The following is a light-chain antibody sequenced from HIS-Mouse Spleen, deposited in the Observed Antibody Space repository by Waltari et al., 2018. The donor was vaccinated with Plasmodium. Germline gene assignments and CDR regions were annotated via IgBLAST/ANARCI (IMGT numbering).Light chain of an antibody. CDR3: QQYNNWSFT. CDR2: GAS. J-gene: IGKJ3*01. Sequence: EIVMTQSPATLSVSPGERATLSCRASQSVSSNLAWYQQNPGQAPRLLIYGASTRATCIPARFSGSGSGTEFTLTISSLQSEDFAVYYCQQYNNWSFTFGPGTKVDIK. CDR1: QSVSSN. V-gene: IGKV3-15*01.